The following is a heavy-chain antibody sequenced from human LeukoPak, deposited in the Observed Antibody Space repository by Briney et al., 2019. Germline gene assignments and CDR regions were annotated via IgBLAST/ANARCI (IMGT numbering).Heavy chain of an antibody. J-gene: IGHJ4*02. CDR2: INSDGSST. CDR3: ARGAYSYIGY. Sequence: GGSLRLSCAASGFTFSSYWMHWVRQAPGKGLLWVSRINSDGSSTIYADSVKGRFTISRDNAKNTLYLQMNSLRAEDTAVYYCARGAYSYIGYWGQGTLVTVSS. D-gene: IGHD5-18*01. CDR1: GFTFSSYW. V-gene: IGHV3-74*01.